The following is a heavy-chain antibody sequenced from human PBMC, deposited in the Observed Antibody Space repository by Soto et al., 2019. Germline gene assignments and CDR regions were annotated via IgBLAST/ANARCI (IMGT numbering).Heavy chain of an antibody. D-gene: IGHD2-15*01. CDR2: INSDGSST. V-gene: IGHV3-74*01. Sequence: EVQLVESGGGLVQPGGSLRLSCAASGFTFSSYWMHWVRQAPGKGLVWVSRINSDGSSTTYADSVKGRFTISRDNAKNTLQQQMNSLGADDTAVYYCARGGSINWHLDLWGRGTLVTVSS. CDR1: GFTFSSYW. CDR3: ARGGSINWHLDL. J-gene: IGHJ2*01.